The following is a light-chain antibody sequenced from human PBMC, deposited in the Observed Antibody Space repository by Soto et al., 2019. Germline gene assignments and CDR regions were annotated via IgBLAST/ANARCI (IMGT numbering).Light chain of an antibody. CDR2: GNR. J-gene: IGLJ1*01. CDR1: NSNIGAGYD. Sequence: QSALTHPPSVSGAPGQRITISCTGSNSNIGAGYDVHWHQQLPGTAPTPLIYGNRHRPSGVPDRFSGSKSGTSASLAITGLQAEHEADYYCQPYHTSLSGLYVFGTGTKVTV. CDR3: QPYHTSLSGLYV. V-gene: IGLV1-40*01.